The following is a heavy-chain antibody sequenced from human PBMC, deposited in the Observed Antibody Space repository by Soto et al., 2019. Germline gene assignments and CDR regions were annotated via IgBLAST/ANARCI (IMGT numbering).Heavy chain of an antibody. D-gene: IGHD3-10*01. V-gene: IGHV1-69*12. CDR2: IIPIFGTA. J-gene: IGHJ6*02. CDR1: GGTFSSYA. Sequence: QVQLVQSGAEVKKPGSSVKVSCKASGGTFSSYAISWVRQAPGQGLEWMGGIIPIFGTANYAQKFQGRVTIXAAXSTGTAYQELSSLSTEDTAVYYCARHEYGSGLMDVWGQGTTVTVSS. CDR3: ARHEYGSGLMDV.